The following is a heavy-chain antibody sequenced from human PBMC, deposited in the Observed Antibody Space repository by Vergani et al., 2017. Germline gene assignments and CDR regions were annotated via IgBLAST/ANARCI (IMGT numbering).Heavy chain of an antibody. CDR3: ARGRKWVIAAALYYYYGMDV. CDR2: IYYSGST. Sequence: QVQLQESGPGLVKPSQTLSLTCTVSGGSISSGGYYWSWIRQHPGKGLEWIGYIYYSGSTYYNPSLKSRVTISVDTSKNQFSLKLSSVTAADTAVYYCARGRKWVIAAALYYYYGMDVWGQGTTVTVSS. D-gene: IGHD6-13*01. J-gene: IGHJ6*02. CDR1: GGSISSGGYY. V-gene: IGHV4-31*03.